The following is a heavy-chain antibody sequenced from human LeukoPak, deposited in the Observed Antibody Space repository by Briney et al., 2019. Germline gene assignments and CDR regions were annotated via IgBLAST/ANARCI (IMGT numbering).Heavy chain of an antibody. CDR2: INHSGST. CDR1: GGSFSGYY. Sequence: PSGTLSLTCAVYGGSFSGYYWSWIRQPPGKGLEWIGEINHSGSTNYNPSLKSRVTISVDTSKNQFSLKLNSVTAADTAVYYCVIGYYYHYWGQGTLVTVSS. V-gene: IGHV4-34*01. J-gene: IGHJ4*02. CDR3: VIGYYYHY.